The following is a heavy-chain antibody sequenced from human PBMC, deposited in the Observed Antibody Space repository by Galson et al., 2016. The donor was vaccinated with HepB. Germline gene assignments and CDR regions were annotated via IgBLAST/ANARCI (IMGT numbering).Heavy chain of an antibody. D-gene: IGHD3-3*01. J-gene: IGHJ4*02. CDR3: AKDSSQFWSGYSLSS. V-gene: IGHV3-23*01. CDR1: GFTFSNNA. CDR2: ISGTGGNT. Sequence: SLRLSCAASGFTFSNNAMTWVRQAPGQGLEWVSAISGTGGNTYYADSVKGRLTISRENSKNKLYLQMNSLRAEDTAVYHCAKDSSQFWSGYSLSSWGLGTLVTVSS.